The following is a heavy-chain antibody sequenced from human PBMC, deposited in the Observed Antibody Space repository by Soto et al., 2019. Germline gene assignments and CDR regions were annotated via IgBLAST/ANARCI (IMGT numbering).Heavy chain of an antibody. CDR3: TTDSYSSIIVVRFDY. D-gene: IGHD3-22*01. CDR2: IKSKTDGGTP. CDR1: GFTFSNAW. V-gene: IGHV3-15*07. J-gene: IGHJ4*01. Sequence: GSLRLSCAASGFTFSNAWINWVRQAPGKGLEWVGRIKSKTDGGTPDYAAPVKGRFAISRDDSKNMVCLQMNSLKTEDTGIYYCTTDSYSSIIVVRFDYWGHGTLVTVSS.